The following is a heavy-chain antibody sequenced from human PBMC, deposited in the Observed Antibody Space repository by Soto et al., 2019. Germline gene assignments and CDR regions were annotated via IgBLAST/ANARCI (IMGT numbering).Heavy chain of an antibody. D-gene: IGHD1-26*01. CDR3: ARREIQGPIDY. CDR1: GYSISSSNW. V-gene: IGHV4-28*01. CDR2: IYYSGTT. J-gene: IGHJ4*02. Sequence: QVQLQESGPGLVKPSDTLSLTCAVSGYSISSSNWWGCIRPPPGKVLEWIGYIYYSGTTYYNPSLKRLVTMSVATSENQFYLKVTSVTAVDTAVYYCARREIQGPIDYWGQGTLVTVSS.